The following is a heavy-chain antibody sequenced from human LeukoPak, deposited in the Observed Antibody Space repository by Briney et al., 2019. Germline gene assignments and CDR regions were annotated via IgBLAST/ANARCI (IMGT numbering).Heavy chain of an antibody. V-gene: IGHV3-7*01. Sequence: PGGPLRLSCAASGFTFSSYLMRCARQAPGKGREGVANLKQNGSEKYYVDSVNSRFTNYRDNAKNSLYLQMNSLRAEATAVYYCARLITIFGVVIAYFDYWGQGTLVTVSS. CDR1: GFTFSSYL. CDR2: LKQNGSEK. CDR3: ARLITIFGVVIAYFDY. D-gene: IGHD3-3*01. J-gene: IGHJ4*02.